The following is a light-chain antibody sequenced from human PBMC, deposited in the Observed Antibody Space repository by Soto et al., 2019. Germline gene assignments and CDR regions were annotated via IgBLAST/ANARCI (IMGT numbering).Light chain of an antibody. V-gene: IGLV1-44*01. J-gene: IGLJ2*01. CDR3: AAWDDSLSGVL. CDR2: DNN. CDR1: SSNIGTNT. Sequence: QSVVTQPPSASGTPGQRVTISCSGSSSNIGTNTVNWYQQLPGSAPKLLISDNNHRPSGVPDRFSASKSGTSASLAISGLQSEDEADYFCAAWDDSLSGVLFGGGTKLTVL.